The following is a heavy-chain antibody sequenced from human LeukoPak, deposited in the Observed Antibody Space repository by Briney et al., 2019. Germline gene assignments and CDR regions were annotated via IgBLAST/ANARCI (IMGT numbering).Heavy chain of an antibody. J-gene: IGHJ4*02. CDR2: ISSSDNTI. Sequence: KPGGSLRLSCAASGFTFSDYYMSWIRQAPGKGLEWVSYISSSDNTIYYADSVKGRFTISRDNAKNSLYLQMNSLRADDTAVYYCAKDTPLCYFDYWGQGTLVTVSS. CDR1: GFTFSDYY. CDR3: AKDTPLCYFDY. D-gene: IGHD3-16*01. V-gene: IGHV3-11*04.